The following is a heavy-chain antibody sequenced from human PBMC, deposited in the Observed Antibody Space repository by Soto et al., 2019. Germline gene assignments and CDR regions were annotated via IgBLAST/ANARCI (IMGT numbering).Heavy chain of an antibody. CDR3: WRTKGLVLRAIDV. D-gene: IGHD2-8*02. CDR1: GYSVSSSNW. CDR2: TYSGGSA. Sequence: QVQLQESGPGLVKPSDTLSLTCAVSGYSVSSSNWWVWIRQPPGKGLEWIGYTYSGGSAYYNPSLKNRVIMSLDTSKNHLPLRLISVTVVDTAVYYCWRTKGLVLRAIDVWGRGTLVTVSS. V-gene: IGHV4-28*01. J-gene: IGHJ2*01.